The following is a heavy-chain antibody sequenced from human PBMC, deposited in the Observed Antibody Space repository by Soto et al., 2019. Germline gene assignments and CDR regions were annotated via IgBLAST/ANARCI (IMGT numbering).Heavy chain of an antibody. J-gene: IGHJ5*02. Sequence: GGSLRLSCAASGFTFSSYAMSWVRQAPGKGLEWVSAISGSGGSTYYADSVKGRFTISRDNSKNTLYLQMNSLRAEDTAAYYCAKDVDSSGYFNWLDPWGQGTLVTVSS. V-gene: IGHV3-23*01. D-gene: IGHD3-22*01. CDR3: AKDVDSSGYFNWLDP. CDR2: ISGSGGST. CDR1: GFTFSSYA.